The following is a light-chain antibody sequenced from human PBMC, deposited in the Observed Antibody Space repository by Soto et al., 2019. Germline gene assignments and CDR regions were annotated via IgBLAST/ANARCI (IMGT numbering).Light chain of an antibody. Sequence: QSVLTQPPSASGTPGQRVTISCSGSYSNIGRNTVIWYQQLPGTAPKLLIYSNDDRPSGVPDRFYGSKSGTSASLAISGLQSEDEADYYCAAWDDSISAWVFGGGTEVTVL. V-gene: IGLV1-44*01. CDR1: YSNIGRNT. CDR2: SND. J-gene: IGLJ3*02. CDR3: AAWDDSISAWV.